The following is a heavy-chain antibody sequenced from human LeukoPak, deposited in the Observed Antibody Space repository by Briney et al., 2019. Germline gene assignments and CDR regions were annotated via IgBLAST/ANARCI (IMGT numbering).Heavy chain of an antibody. J-gene: IGHJ5*01. Sequence: GESLKISWKGPGYSFTRYWIGWVRQMPGKGLEWMGIIYPGDSDSRYSPSFAGQVTISVDKSISTAYLHWSSLKASDTAMYYCARLRDNWFDSWGQGTLVTVSS. CDR3: ARLRDNWFDS. D-gene: IGHD5-24*01. CDR2: IYPGDSDS. V-gene: IGHV5-51*01. CDR1: GYSFTRYW.